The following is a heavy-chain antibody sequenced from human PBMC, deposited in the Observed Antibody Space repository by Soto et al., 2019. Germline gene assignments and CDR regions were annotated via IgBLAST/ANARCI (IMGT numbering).Heavy chain of an antibody. CDR3: ARYGGYSGYEPFDY. D-gene: IGHD5-12*01. J-gene: IGHJ4*02. Sequence: GGSLRLPCAASGFTFSSYAMSWVRQAPGKGLEWVSAISGSGGSTYYADSVKGRFTISGDNSKNTLYLQMNSLRAEDTAVYYCARYGGYSGYEPFDYWGQGTLVTVSS. V-gene: IGHV3-23*01. CDR1: GFTFSSYA. CDR2: ISGSGGST.